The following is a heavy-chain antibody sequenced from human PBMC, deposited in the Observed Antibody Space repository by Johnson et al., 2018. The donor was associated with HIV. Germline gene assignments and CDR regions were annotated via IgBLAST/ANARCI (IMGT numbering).Heavy chain of an antibody. CDR2: IRSKTNTYAT. D-gene: IGHD2-15*01. CDR3: SKFVGYCSGGGCYTPGDI. J-gene: IGHJ3*02. V-gene: IGHV3-73*01. CDR1: GFTFSGSA. Sequence: VQLVESGGGLVQPGGSLKLACAASGFTFSGSALHWVRQASGKGLEWIGPIRSKTNTYATEYAASVKGRFTISRDDSQNTAYLQMNSLKTEDTAVYYCSKFVGYCSGGGCYTPGDIWGQGTMVTVSS.